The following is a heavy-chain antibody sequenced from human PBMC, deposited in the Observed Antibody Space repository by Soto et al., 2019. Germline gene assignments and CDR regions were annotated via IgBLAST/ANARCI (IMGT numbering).Heavy chain of an antibody. V-gene: IGHV3-21*01. Sequence: GGSLRLSCASSGCTFSSYSMNWVRQAPGKGLEWVSSISSSSSYIYYADSVKGRFTISPDTSNNQVSLQLNSVTPDDTAVYYCVRLIGNSWLDTWGQGTLVTVSS. D-gene: IGHD2-8*01. J-gene: IGHJ5*02. CDR2: ISSSSSYI. CDR1: GCTFSSYS. CDR3: VRLIGNSWLDT.